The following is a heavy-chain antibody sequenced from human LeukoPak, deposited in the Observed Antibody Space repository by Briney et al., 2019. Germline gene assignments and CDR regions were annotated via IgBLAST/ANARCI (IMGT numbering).Heavy chain of an antibody. CDR3: ARAPFYSIGVDY. D-gene: IGHD6-25*01. J-gene: IGHJ4*02. Sequence: SETLSLTRTVSGGSISSSSYYWGWIRQPPGKGLEWIGSIYYSRSTYYNPSLKSRVTISVDTSKNQFSLKLSSVTAADTAVYYCARAPFYSIGVDYRGQGTLVTVSS. CDR2: IYYSRST. V-gene: IGHV4-39*07. CDR1: GGSISSSSYY.